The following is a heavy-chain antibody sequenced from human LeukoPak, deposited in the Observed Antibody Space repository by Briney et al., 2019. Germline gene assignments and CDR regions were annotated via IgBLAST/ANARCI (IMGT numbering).Heavy chain of an antibody. V-gene: IGHV1-18*01. D-gene: IGHD6-13*01. CDR1: GYTFTSYD. CDR2: ISTYNSNT. CDR3: ARGAAGSYDY. Sequence: ASVKVSCKASGYTFTSYDISWVRQAPGQGLEWMGWISTYNSNTNQAEKLQGRITMTTDTSTSTAYMELRSLRSDDAAVYYCARGAAGSYDYWGRGTLVTVSS. J-gene: IGHJ4*02.